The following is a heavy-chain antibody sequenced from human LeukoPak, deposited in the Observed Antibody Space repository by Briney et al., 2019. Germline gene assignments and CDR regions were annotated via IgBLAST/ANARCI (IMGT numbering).Heavy chain of an antibody. CDR1: GYTFTGYY. CDR2: INPNSGGT. D-gene: IGHD4-17*01. V-gene: IGHV1-2*04. CDR3: ATDISHDDGEYARGWFDS. J-gene: IGHJ5*01. Sequence: GASVKVSCKASGYTFTGYYMHWVRQAPGQGLEWMGWINPNSGGTNYAQKFQGWVTMTRDTSISTAYMELSRLRSEDTALYYCATDISHDDGEYARGWFDSWGQGALVTVSS.